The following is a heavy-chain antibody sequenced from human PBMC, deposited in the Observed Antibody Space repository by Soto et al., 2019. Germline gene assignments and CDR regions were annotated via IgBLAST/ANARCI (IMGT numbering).Heavy chain of an antibody. CDR3: AKDWWIPLMVPNDISY. V-gene: IGHV3-23*01. J-gene: IGHJ4*02. D-gene: IGHD5-18*01. CDR1: GFTFSSYA. CDR2: ISGSGGST. Sequence: EVQLLESGGGLVQPGGSLRLSCAASGFTFSSYAMSWVRQAPGKGLEWVSAISGSGGSTYYADSVKGRFTISRDNSKNTLYMQMNSLRAEDTAVYYCAKDWWIPLMVPNDISYWGQGTLVTVSS.